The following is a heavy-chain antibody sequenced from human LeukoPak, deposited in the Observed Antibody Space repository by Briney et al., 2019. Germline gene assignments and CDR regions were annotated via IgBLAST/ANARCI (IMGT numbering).Heavy chain of an antibody. CDR3: AFLWLPRGYY. CDR1: GFTVSSNY. D-gene: IGHD5-18*01. V-gene: IGHV3-66*01. J-gene: IGHJ4*02. Sequence: GGSLRLSRAASGFTVSSNYMSWVRQAPGKGLEWVSVIYSGGSTYYADSVKGRFTISRDNSKNTLYLQMNSLRAEDTAVYYCAFLWLPRGYYWGQGTLVTVSS. CDR2: IYSGGST.